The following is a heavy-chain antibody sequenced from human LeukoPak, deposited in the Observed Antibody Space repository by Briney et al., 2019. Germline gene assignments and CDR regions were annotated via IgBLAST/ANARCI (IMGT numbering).Heavy chain of an antibody. D-gene: IGHD3-22*01. Sequence: AGGSLRLSCAASGFTFSSYSMNWVRQAPGKGLEWVAVIWYDGSNKYYADSVKGRFTISRDNSKNTLYLQMNSLRAEDTAVYYCAKDLGNDSSGYFDYWGQGTLVTVSS. CDR1: GFTFSSYS. V-gene: IGHV3-33*06. CDR3: AKDLGNDSSGYFDY. CDR2: IWYDGSNK. J-gene: IGHJ4*02.